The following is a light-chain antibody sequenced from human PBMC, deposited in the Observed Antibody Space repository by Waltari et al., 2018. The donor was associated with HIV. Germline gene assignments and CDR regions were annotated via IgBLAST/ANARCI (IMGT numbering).Light chain of an antibody. V-gene: IGLV2-23*02. CDR1: SSDVGGYNL. J-gene: IGLJ2*01. Sequence: QSALTQAASVSGSPGQSTTISCTGTSSDVGGYNLVSWDQQHPGKAPKLMIYEVSKRPSGVSNRFSGSKSGNTASLTISGLQAEDEADYYCCAYAGSTAYVIFGGGTKLTVL. CDR2: EVS. CDR3: CAYAGSTAYVI.